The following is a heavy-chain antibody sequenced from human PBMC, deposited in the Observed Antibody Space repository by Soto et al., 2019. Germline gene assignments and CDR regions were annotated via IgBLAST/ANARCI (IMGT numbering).Heavy chain of an antibody. CDR3: ARDTWIQLWSYGMDV. V-gene: IGHV3-33*01. CDR2: IWYDGSNK. Sequence: QVQLVESGGGVVQPGRSLRLSCAASGFTFSSYGMHWVRQAPGKGLEWVAVIWYDGSNKYYADSVKGRFTISRDNSKNTLYLQMNSLRAEDTAVYYCARDTWIQLWSYGMDVWGQGTTVTVSS. D-gene: IGHD5-18*01. CDR1: GFTFSSYG. J-gene: IGHJ6*02.